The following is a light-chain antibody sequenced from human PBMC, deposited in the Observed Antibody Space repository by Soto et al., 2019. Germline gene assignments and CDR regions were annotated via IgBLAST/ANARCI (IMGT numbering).Light chain of an antibody. J-gene: IGKJ4*01. CDR3: QQLNTYPVT. CDR1: QSVSIL. Sequence: EIVSTHSPVTLSCCGGERATLSCRASQSVSILLAWYQQKPGQAPRLLIHGATTRATGIPARFSGSGSGTEFTLSITSLQPQDFATYYCQQLNTYPVTFGGGTKVDIK. CDR2: GAT. V-gene: IGKV3-15*01.